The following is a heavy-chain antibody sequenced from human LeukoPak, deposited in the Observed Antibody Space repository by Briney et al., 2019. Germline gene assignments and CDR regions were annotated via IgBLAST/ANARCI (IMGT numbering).Heavy chain of an antibody. CDR3: ARDLGDYGDYVSDY. CDR2: MNPNSGNT. CDR1: GYTFTSYD. D-gene: IGHD4-17*01. J-gene: IGHJ4*02. Sequence: ASVKVSCKASGYTFTSYDINWVRQATGQGLEWMGWMNPNSGNTNYAQKLQGRVTMTTDTSTSTAYMELRSLRSDDTAVYYCARDLGDYGDYVSDYWGQGTLVTVSS. V-gene: IGHV1-18*04.